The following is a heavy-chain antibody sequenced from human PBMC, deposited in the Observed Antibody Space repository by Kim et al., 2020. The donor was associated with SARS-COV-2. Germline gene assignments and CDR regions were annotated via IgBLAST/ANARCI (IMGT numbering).Heavy chain of an antibody. D-gene: IGHD3-10*01. CDR2: INPKSGGT. CDR1: GYTFSDYY. Sequence: ASVKVSCKASGYTFSDYYINWVRQAPGQGLEWMGWINPKSGGTKSAQKFQGRVTMTRDTSISTAYMELSILRSDDTAVYYCARESFGEPPHNWFDPWGQGNLVTVSS. J-gene: IGHJ5*02. CDR3: ARESFGEPPHNWFDP. V-gene: IGHV1-2*02.